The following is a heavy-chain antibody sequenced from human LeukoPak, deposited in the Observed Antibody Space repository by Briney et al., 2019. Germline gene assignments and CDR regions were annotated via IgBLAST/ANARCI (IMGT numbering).Heavy chain of an antibody. V-gene: IGHV3-9*01. CDR1: GFTFSNYA. CDR2: ISWNSGSI. CDR3: AKDPGLLRYFGGYFQH. J-gene: IGHJ1*01. Sequence: SGGSLRLSCAAAGFTFSNYAMTWVRQAPGKGLEWVSGISWNSGSIGYADSVKGRFTISRDNAKNSLYLQMNSLRAEDTALYYCAKDPGLLRYFGGYFQHWGQGTLVTVSS. D-gene: IGHD3-9*01.